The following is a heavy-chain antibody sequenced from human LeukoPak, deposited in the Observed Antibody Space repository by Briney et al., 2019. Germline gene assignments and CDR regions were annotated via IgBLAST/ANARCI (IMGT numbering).Heavy chain of an antibody. J-gene: IGHJ4*02. D-gene: IGHD1-26*01. V-gene: IGHV3-7*01. Sequence: GGSLRLSCAVSGFTFNTCWMSWVRQAPGKGLEWVANIKNDGSDKYYVDSVKGRFTISRDNAKNLLYLQMNSLRAEDTAVYYCASGYSGNYGRFDYWGQGTLVPVSS. CDR3: ASGYSGNYGRFDY. CDR2: IKNDGSDK. CDR1: GFTFNTCW.